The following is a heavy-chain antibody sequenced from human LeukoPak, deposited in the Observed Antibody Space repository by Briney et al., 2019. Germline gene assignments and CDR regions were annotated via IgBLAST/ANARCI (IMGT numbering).Heavy chain of an antibody. CDR2: ISAYNGNT. J-gene: IGHJ5*02. Sequence: GESLKISCKGSGYSFTSYGISWVRQAPGQGLERMGWISAYNGNTNYAQKLQGRVTMTTDTSTSTAYMELRSLRSDDTAVYYCARDSVAASDWFDPWGQGTLVTVSS. V-gene: IGHV1-18*01. CDR3: ARDSVAASDWFDP. D-gene: IGHD1-26*01. CDR1: GYSFTSYG.